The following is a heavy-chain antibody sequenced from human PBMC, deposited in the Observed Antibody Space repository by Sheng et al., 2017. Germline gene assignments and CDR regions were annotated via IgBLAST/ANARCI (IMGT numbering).Heavy chain of an antibody. V-gene: IGHV3-7*01. CDR2: IKQDGSEK. CDR3: ASPNIPYTGSYWGS. Sequence: ESGGGLVQPGGSLRLSCTASGFTFSSYWMSWVRQAPGKGLEWVANIKQDGSEKYYVDSVKGRFTISRDNAKNSLYLHMNSLRGEDTAVYYCASPNIPYTGSYWGSWGQGTLVTVSS. CDR1: GFTFSSYW. D-gene: IGHD1-26*01. J-gene: IGHJ5*02.